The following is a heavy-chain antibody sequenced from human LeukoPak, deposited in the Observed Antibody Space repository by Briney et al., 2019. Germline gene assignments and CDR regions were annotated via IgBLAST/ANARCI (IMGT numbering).Heavy chain of an antibody. CDR3: AKDDSSGYYYDAFDI. V-gene: IGHV3-23*01. CDR1: GFTFSSYG. CDR2: ISGSGGST. D-gene: IGHD3-22*01. J-gene: IGHJ3*02. Sequence: GGSLRLSCAASGFTFSSYGMHWVRQAPGKGLEWVSAISGSGGSTYYADSVKGRFTISRDNSKNTLYLQMNSLRAEDTAVYYCAKDDSSGYYYDAFDIWGQGTMVTVSS.